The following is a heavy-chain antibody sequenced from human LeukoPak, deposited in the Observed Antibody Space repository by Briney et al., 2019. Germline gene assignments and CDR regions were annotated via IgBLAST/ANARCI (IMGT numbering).Heavy chain of an antibody. J-gene: IGHJ4*02. Sequence: VKVSCKASGYTFTSYDINWVRQATGQGLEWMGWMNPNSGNTGYAQKFQGRVTITRNTSISTAYMELSSLRSEDTAVYYCAREGRPYYDFWSGYKSFDYWGQGTLVTVSS. CDR1: GYTFTSYD. CDR2: MNPNSGNT. CDR3: AREGRPYYDFWSGYKSFDY. V-gene: IGHV1-8*03. D-gene: IGHD3-3*01.